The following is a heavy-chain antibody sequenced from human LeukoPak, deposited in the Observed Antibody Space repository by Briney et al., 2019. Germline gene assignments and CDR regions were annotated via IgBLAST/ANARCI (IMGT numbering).Heavy chain of an antibody. Sequence: GASVKVSCKASGYTFTSYDINWVRQATGQGLEWMGRIIPIFGTANYAQKFQGRVTITTDESTSTAYMELSSLRSEDTAVYYCARTGYDSRIDYWGQGTLVTVSS. D-gene: IGHD3-22*01. J-gene: IGHJ4*02. CDR2: IIPIFGTA. V-gene: IGHV1-69*05. CDR3: ARTGYDSRIDY. CDR1: GYTFTSYD.